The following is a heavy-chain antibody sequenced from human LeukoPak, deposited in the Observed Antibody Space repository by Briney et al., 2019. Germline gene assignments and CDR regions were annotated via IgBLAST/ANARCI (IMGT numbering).Heavy chain of an antibody. CDR3: AKEHSGYEIAVADY. J-gene: IGHJ4*02. CDR1: GFTFSNYA. D-gene: IGHD5-12*01. V-gene: IGHV3-23*01. CDR2: ITGSGGST. Sequence: GGSLRLSCAASGFTFSNYAMTWVRQAPGKGLEWVSAITGSGGSTYYADSVKGRFTISRDNSKNTLYLQMNSLRAEDTAVYYCAKEHSGYEIAVADYWGQGTLVTVSS.